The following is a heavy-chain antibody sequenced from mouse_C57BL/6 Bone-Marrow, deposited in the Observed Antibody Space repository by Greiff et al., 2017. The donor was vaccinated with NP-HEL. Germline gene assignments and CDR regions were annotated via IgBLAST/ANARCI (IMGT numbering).Heavy chain of an antibody. D-gene: IGHD1-2*01. Sequence: EVKLQESGPGLVKPSQSLSLTCSVTGYSITSGYYWNWIRQFPGNKLEWMGYISYDGSNNYNPSLKNRISITRDTSKNQFFLKLNSVTTEDTATYYCARGTITTVDYWGQGTTLTVSS. CDR3: ARGTITTVDY. CDR2: ISYDGSN. CDR1: GYSITSGYY. J-gene: IGHJ2*01. V-gene: IGHV3-6*01.